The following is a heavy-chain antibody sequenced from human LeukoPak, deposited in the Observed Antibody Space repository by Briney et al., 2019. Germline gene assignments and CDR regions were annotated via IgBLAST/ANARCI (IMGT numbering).Heavy chain of an antibody. CDR2: ISSSGGST. CDR1: GFTFCCFA. J-gene: IGHJ4*02. D-gene: IGHD3-9*01. CDR3: AKGDTFTGTYFYH. Sequence: GGSLRLSCSASGFTFCCFAMSWLRQAPEKGLEWVSVISSSGGSTYYADSVKGRFTISRDNSKNTLYLQMNSLRAEDTAVYYFAKGDTFTGTYFYHWGQGTLVTVSS. V-gene: IGHV3-23*01.